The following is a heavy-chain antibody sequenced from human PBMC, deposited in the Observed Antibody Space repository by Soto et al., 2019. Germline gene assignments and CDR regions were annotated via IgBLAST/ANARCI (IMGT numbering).Heavy chain of an antibody. V-gene: IGHV2-5*02. CDR1: GCSLSTTSVG. CDR2: NYWDGDK. CDR3: VYMPPQKWMSFNV. D-gene: IGHD5-12*01. Sequence: QIILKESGPTLVKPTQTLTLTCSCSGCSLSTTSVGVCWIRQPPGQALQWLAVNYWDGDKRCSPSQKRKLTITQDTSKTQVVLTMTHMAPADRGTYCCVYMPPQKWMSFNVCGQGTVVIVSS. J-gene: IGHJ3*01.